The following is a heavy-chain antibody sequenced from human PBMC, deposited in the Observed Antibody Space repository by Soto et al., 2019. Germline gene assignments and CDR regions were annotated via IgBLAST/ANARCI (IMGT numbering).Heavy chain of an antibody. J-gene: IGHJ3*02. CDR2: ISSSSSTI. D-gene: IGHD4-17*01. CDR1: GFTFSSYS. Sequence: GGSLSLSCAASGFTFSSYSMNWVRQAPGKGLEWVSYISSSSSTIYYADSVKGRFTISRDNAKNSLYLQMNSLRDEDTAVYYCARGGYGGNSDAFDIWGQGTMVTVSS. CDR3: ARGGYGGNSDAFDI. V-gene: IGHV3-48*02.